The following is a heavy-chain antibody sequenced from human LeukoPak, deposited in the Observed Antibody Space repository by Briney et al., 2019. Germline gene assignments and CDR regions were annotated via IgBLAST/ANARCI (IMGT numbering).Heavy chain of an antibody. V-gene: IGHV4-59*08. CDR2: IYYSGST. CDR3: ARQIASYSGSYYYFDY. CDR1: GGSISSYY. J-gene: IGHJ4*02. Sequence: PSETLSLTCTVSGGSISSYYWSWIRQPPGKGLEWIGYIYYSGSTNYNPSLKSRVTISVDTSKNQFSLKLSSVTAADTAVYYCARQIASYSGSYYYFDYWGQGTLVTVSS. D-gene: IGHD1-26*01.